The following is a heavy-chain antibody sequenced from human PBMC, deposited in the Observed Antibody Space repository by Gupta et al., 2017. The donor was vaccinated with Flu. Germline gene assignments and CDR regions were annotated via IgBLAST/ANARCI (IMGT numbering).Heavy chain of an antibody. V-gene: IGHV4-34*01. CDR2: INHSGTT. D-gene: IGHD3-10*01. J-gene: IGHJ4*02. CDR1: GGSFSGYS. Sequence: QVQLQQWGAGLLKPSETLSLTCAVYGGSFSGYSWSWIRQPPEKGLEWIGEINHSGTTNYNPSLKSRVTISVDTSKDQFSLKPSSVTAADTAVYFRARHPLLLWFAELSHYYLDYWGQGTLVTVSS. CDR3: ARHPLLLWFAELSHYYLDY.